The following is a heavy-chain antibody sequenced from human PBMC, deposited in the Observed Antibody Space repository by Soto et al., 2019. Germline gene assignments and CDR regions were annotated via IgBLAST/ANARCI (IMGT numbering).Heavy chain of an antibody. D-gene: IGHD4-17*01. CDR2: IHSTRSP. V-gene: IGHV4-4*07. J-gene: IGHJ5*02. Sequence: SETLSPTCTVSGDSVSKYYWNWIRQPAGKGLEWIGRIHSTRSPNYNPSLTSRVTMSVDTSKNQFSLKLNLTSVTAADTAVYYCARSPAYGDYANLDTWGQGTLVTVSS. CDR1: GDSVSKYY. CDR3: ARSPAYGDYANLDT.